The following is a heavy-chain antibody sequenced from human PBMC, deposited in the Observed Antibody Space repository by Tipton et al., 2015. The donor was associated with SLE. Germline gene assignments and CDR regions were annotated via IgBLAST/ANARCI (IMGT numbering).Heavy chain of an antibody. CDR2: ISSSSSTI. V-gene: IGHV3-48*01. J-gene: IGHJ4*02. Sequence: SLRLSCAASGFTFSSYSMNWVRQAPGKGLEWVSYISSSSSTIYYADSVKGRFTISRDNAKNSLYLQMNSLRAEGTSVYYCARDEYSWGFDYWGQGALVTVSS. D-gene: IGHD2-15*01. CDR1: GFTFSSYS. CDR3: ARDEYSWGFDY.